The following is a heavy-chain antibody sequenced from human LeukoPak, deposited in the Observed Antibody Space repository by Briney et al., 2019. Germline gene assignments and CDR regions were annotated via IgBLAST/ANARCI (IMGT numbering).Heavy chain of an antibody. CDR2: IYYSGST. CDR1: AGSISSSGYY. D-gene: IGHD1-26*01. J-gene: IGHJ5*02. V-gene: IGHV4-39*01. Sequence: SETLSLTCTVSAGSISSSGYYWGWIRQPPGKGLEWIASIYYSGSTYYNPSLKSRVTISVDTSKNQLSLKLSSLTAADTAVHYCARHEYSGSYYGLSWFDPWGQGTLVTVSS. CDR3: ARHEYSGSYYGLSWFDP.